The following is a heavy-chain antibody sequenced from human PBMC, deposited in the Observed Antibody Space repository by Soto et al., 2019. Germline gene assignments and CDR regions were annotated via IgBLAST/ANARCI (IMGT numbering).Heavy chain of an antibody. D-gene: IGHD3-10*01. Sequence: QVQLQQWGAGLLKPSETLSLTCTVYGVSFSVYYWSWILQPPGKGLEWIGEINHSGSTNYNPSLKSRVTISVDTSKNQFPLKLSSVTAADTAVYYCARGLPWGYGSGTYYLDYWGQGTLLTVSS. CDR3: ARGLPWGYGSGTYYLDY. J-gene: IGHJ4*02. CDR1: GVSFSVYY. V-gene: IGHV4-34*01. CDR2: INHSGST.